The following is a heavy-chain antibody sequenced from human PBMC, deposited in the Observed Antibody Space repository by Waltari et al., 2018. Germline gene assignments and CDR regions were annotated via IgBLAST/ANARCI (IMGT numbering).Heavy chain of an antibody. J-gene: IGHJ6*02. CDR2: IRYDGSNK. Sequence: QVQLVESGGGVVQPGGSLRLSGAASGFTFSSYGMHWVRQAPGKGLEWVAFIRYDGSNKYYADSVKGRFTISRDNSKNTLYLQMNSLRAEDTAVYYCAKDLTYYYGMDVWGQGTTVTVSS. V-gene: IGHV3-30*02. D-gene: IGHD3-9*01. CDR1: GFTFSSYG. CDR3: AKDLTYYYGMDV.